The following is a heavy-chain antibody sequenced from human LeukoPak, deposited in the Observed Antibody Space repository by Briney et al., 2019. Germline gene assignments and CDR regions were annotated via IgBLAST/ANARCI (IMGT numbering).Heavy chain of an antibody. Sequence: GGSLRLSCAASGFTFSSSWMHWVCQAPEKGLEWVADIKCDGSEKYYVDSVKGRFTISRDNAKNSLYLQMNSLRAEDTAVYYCARDVRGGDPFDYWGQGTLVTVSS. D-gene: IGHD3-16*01. CDR1: GFTFSSSW. J-gene: IGHJ4*02. CDR3: ARDVRGGDPFDY. V-gene: IGHV3-52*01. CDR2: IKCDGSEK.